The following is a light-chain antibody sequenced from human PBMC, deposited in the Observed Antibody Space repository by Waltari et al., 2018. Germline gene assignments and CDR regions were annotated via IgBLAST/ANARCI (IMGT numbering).Light chain of an antibody. J-gene: IGLJ2*01. V-gene: IGLV2-23*02. CDR3: SSYSSIVRHVV. Sequence: QSALTQPASVSGSPGQSITISCTGTRSAIGEYKHVPWYQHCPGEAPKLLIYDFNKWPSGVSRRFSGSKSGNTASLTISGLQAEDEADYYCSSYSSIVRHVVFGGGTRLSVL. CDR1: RSAIGEYKH. CDR2: DFN.